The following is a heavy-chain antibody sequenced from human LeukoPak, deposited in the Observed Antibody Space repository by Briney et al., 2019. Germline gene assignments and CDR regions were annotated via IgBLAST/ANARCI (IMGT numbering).Heavy chain of an antibody. CDR2: INHSGST. CDR3: AIHPFPSSVAGAFDI. J-gene: IGHJ3*02. D-gene: IGHD6-19*01. V-gene: IGHV4-34*01. Sequence: SETLSLTCAGYGGSFSGYYWSWIRQPPGKGLEWIGEINHSGSTNYNPSLKSRVTISVDTSKNQFSLKLSSVTAADTAVYYCAIHPFPSSVAGAFDIWGQGTMVTVSS. CDR1: GGSFSGYY.